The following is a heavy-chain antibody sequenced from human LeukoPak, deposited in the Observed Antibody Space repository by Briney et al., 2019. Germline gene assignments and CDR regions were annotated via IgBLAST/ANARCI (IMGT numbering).Heavy chain of an antibody. J-gene: IGHJ4*02. CDR2: MWYDGSNK. Sequence: GGSLRLSCAASGFTFSSYGMHWVSQAPGKGLEWVAVMWYDGSNKYYADSVKGRFTISRDNSKNTLYLQMNSLRAEDTAVYYCAREHDYWGQGTLVTVSS. V-gene: IGHV3-33*01. CDR1: GFTFSSYG. CDR3: AREHDY.